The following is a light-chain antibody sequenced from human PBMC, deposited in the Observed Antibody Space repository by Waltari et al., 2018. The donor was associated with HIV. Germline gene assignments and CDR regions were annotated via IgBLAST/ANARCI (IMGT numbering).Light chain of an antibody. J-gene: IGLJ3*02. V-gene: IGLV1-44*01. CDR1: RSNIGSNS. CDR3: GAWDDSLKGFM. Sequence: QSVLTQPPSASGAPGQRVTISCSGSRSNIGSNSVSWYQQLPGTAPKLLISSNSQRPSGVPDRFSGSKSGSSASLAISGLQSEDESQYFCGAWDDSLKGFMFGGGTQLTVL. CDR2: SNS.